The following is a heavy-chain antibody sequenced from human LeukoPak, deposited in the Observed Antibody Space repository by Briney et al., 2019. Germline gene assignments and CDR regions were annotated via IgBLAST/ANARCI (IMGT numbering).Heavy chain of an antibody. D-gene: IGHD5-24*01. CDR1: GASFSGYY. Sequence: PSETLSLTCAVYGASFSGYYWSWIRQPPGKGLEWIGEINHSGSTNYNPSLKSRVTISVDTSKNQFSLKLSSVTAADTAVYYCARVKELATRYFDYWGQGTLVTVSS. J-gene: IGHJ4*02. CDR2: INHSGST. V-gene: IGHV4-34*01. CDR3: ARVKELATRYFDY.